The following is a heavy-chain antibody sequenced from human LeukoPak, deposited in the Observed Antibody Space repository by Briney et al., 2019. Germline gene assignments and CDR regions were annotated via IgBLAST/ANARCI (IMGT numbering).Heavy chain of an antibody. CDR3: AKDLNYYDSSGSDFDY. D-gene: IGHD3-22*01. CDR1: GFTFDDYA. Sequence: GGSLRLSCAASGFTFDDYAMHWVRHAPGKGLEWVSGISWNSGSIGYADSVKGRFTISRDNAKNSLYLQMNSLRAEDTALYYCAKDLNYYDSSGSDFDYWGQGTLVTVSS. V-gene: IGHV3-9*01. J-gene: IGHJ4*02. CDR2: ISWNSGSI.